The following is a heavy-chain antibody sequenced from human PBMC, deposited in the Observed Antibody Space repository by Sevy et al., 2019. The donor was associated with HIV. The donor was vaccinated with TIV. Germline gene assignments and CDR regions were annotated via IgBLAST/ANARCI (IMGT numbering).Heavy chain of an antibody. Sequence: ASVKVSCKASGYSFTTYRITWLRQAPGQGLEWMGWISPHNGDTNYVQNLQGRVTMITDTSTSTAYIELRSLRSDDTAVYYCARAYCSGCSCYSLAYWGQGTRVTVSS. CDR2: ISPHNGDT. J-gene: IGHJ4*02. D-gene: IGHD2-15*01. CDR1: GYSFTTYR. CDR3: ARAYCSGCSCYSLAY. V-gene: IGHV1-18*01.